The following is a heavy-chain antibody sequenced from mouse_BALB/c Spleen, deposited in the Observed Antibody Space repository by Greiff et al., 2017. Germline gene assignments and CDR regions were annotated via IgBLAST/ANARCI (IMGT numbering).Heavy chain of an antibody. CDR1: GFSLTSYG. CDR2: IWSGGST. D-gene: IGHD2-3*01. Sequence: QVQLKESGPGLVAPSQSLSITCTVSGFSLTSYGVHWVRQSPGKGLEWLGVIWSGGSTDYNAAFISRLSISKDNSKSQVFFKMNSLQANDTAIYYCARNDGTKGFDYWGQGTTLTVSS. J-gene: IGHJ2*01. CDR3: ARNDGTKGFDY. V-gene: IGHV2-2*02.